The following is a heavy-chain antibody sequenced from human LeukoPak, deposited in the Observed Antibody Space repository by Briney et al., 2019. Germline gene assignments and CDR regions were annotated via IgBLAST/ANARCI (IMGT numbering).Heavy chain of an antibody. CDR3: ARDRGIVGATRGSGYYFDY. Sequence: SQTLSLTCAISGDSVSSNSAAWNWIRQSPSRGLEWLGRTYYRSKWYNDYAVSVKSRITINPDTSKNQFSLQLNSATPEDTAVYYCARDRGIVGATRGSGYYFDYWGQGTLVTVSS. CDR1: GDSVSSNSAA. V-gene: IGHV6-1*01. J-gene: IGHJ4*02. D-gene: IGHD1-26*01. CDR2: TYYRSKWYN.